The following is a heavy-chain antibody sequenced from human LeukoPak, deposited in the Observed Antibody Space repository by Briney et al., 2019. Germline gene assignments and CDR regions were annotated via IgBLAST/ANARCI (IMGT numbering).Heavy chain of an antibody. J-gene: IGHJ4*02. CDR2: FYIDGST. D-gene: IGHD5/OR15-5a*01. V-gene: IGHV3-53*01. Sequence: PGGSLRLSCAASGFPVSSNYMSWVRQAPGKGLQWVPVFYIDGSTYYADSVKGRFTISRDNSKNTLYLQMNSLRADDTAVYYCAKVSTVYYWGQGTLVTVSS. CDR3: AKVSTVYY. CDR1: GFPVSSNY.